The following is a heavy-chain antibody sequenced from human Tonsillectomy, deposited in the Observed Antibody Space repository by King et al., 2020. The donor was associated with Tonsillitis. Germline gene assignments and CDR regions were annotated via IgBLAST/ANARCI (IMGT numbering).Heavy chain of an antibody. D-gene: IGHD3-22*01. CDR2: IYHSGRT. V-gene: IGHV4-38-2*02. CDR1: GYSISSGYY. CDR3: ASVGDSSGYSHGFDF. Sequence: QLQESGPGLVKPSETLSLTCTVSGYSISSGYYWGWIRQPPGKGLEWIGSIYHSGRTYYNPSLKSRVTISVDTSKKQFSLKLSSVTAADTAVYYCASVGDSSGYSHGFDFWGQGTLVTVSS. J-gene: IGHJ4*02.